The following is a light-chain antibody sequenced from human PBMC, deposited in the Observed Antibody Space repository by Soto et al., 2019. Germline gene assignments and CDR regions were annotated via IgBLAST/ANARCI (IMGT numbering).Light chain of an antibody. J-gene: IGLJ2*01. CDR2: DVS. Sequence: QSVLTQPASVSGSPGQSITISCTGTSADVGGYDYVSWYEHHQGKAPKLMIYDVSNRPSGISNRFSGSKSGNTASLTISGLQAEDEADYYCSSYTGSLTHVVFGGGTKLTVL. CDR3: SSYTGSLTHVV. CDR1: SADVGGYDY. V-gene: IGLV2-14*03.